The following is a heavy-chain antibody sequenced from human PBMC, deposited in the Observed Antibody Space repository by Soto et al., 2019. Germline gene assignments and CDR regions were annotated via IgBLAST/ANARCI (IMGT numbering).Heavy chain of an antibody. V-gene: IGHV1-18*01. J-gene: IGHJ4*02. D-gene: IGHD3-10*01. CDR1: GYSFTRHG. Sequence: QVQLVQSGAEVKKPGASVKVSCKASGYSFTRHGISWVRQAPGQGLDWMGWISNHNGDTNYAQKLQGRVTMTTDTSTNTAYMELRSLTSDDTAVYYCARYISYNSETSYGYWGKRTLVTVSS. CDR3: ARYISYNSETSYGY. CDR2: ISNHNGDT.